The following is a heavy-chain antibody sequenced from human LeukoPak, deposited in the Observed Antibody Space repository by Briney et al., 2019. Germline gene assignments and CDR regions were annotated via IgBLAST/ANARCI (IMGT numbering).Heavy chain of an antibody. J-gene: IGHJ4*02. CDR3: AKRDDSGGNLVDL. CDR1: AGSIRSVSHH. D-gene: IGHD3-22*01. Sequence: PSATLPLTSTDSAGSIRSVSHHQPCIREPQGKRLERIGSKYSSGSTYYTPCLVNRVTISIDTSKNHFSLMLSSLSAADTSVYYCAKRDDSGGNLVDLWGQGTLVTVS. V-gene: IGHV4-39*02. CDR2: KYSSGST.